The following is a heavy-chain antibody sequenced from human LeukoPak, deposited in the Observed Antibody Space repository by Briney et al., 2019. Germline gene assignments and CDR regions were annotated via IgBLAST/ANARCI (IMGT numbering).Heavy chain of an antibody. V-gene: IGHV4-59*01. J-gene: IGHJ5*02. CDR2: IHYTGGA. CDR3: ARGGGGSPNWFDP. Sequence: SETLSLTCSVSSGSISGYYWSWIRQPPGKGLEWIAYIHYTGGAKYKASLKSRVTMSVDTPKNQFSLRLNSVTAADTAVYYCARGGGGSPNWFDPWGPGTLVTVSS. D-gene: IGHD1-26*01. CDR1: SGSISGYY.